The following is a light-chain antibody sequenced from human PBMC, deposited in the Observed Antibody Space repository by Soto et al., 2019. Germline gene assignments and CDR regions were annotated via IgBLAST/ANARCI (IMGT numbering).Light chain of an antibody. V-gene: IGLV7-46*01. CDR2: NTM. CDR3: LLTYSGGRV. Sequence: QAVVTQEPSLTVSPGGTVTLTCGSSDGPVTSGHYPYWYQQRPGQVPRTLIYNTMNKQSWAPARFSGSLVGVKAALTLSGAQPEDEADYYCLLTYSGGRVFGGGTKLTVL. CDR1: DGPVTSGHY. J-gene: IGLJ2*01.